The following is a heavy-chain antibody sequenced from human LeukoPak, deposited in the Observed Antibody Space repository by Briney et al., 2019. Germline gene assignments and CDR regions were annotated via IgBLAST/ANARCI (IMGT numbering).Heavy chain of an antibody. CDR2: ISGSGGST. Sequence: GGSLRLSCAASGFTFSSYAMSWVSQAPGKGLEWVSAISGSGGSTYYADSGKGWFTISRDNSKNTLYLQMNSLRAEDTAVYYCAKAGYCSSTSCYRYGMDVWGQGTTVTVSS. CDR3: AKAGYCSSTSCYRYGMDV. V-gene: IGHV3-23*01. CDR1: GFTFSSYA. J-gene: IGHJ6*02. D-gene: IGHD2-2*01.